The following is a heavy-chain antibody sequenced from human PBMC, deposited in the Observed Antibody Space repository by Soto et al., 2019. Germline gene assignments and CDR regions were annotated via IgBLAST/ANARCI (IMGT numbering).Heavy chain of an antibody. CDR3: ARDRGYSYGYGYGWFDP. J-gene: IGHJ5*02. V-gene: IGHV1-69*06. CDR2: IIPIFGTA. D-gene: IGHD5-18*01. CDR1: GGTFSSYA. Sequence: QVQLVQSGAEVKKPGSSVKVSCKASGGTFSSYAISWVRQAPGQGLEWMGGIIPIFGTANYAQKFQGRVTINADKSTSTAYMELSSLRSEDTAVYYCARDRGYSYGYGYGWFDPWGQGTLVTVSS.